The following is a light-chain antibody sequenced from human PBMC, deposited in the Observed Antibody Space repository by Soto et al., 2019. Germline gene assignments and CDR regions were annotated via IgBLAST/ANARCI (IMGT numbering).Light chain of an antibody. J-gene: IGLJ2*01. Sequence: SYELTQPPSVSVAPGKTARITCGGNNIGSKSMRWYQQKPGQAPVLVVYYDNDRPSGIPERFSGSNSGNTATLTISRVEAGDEADYSCQVWDSSTDHPGVFGGGTKLTVL. CDR1: NIGSKS. V-gene: IGLV3-21*04. CDR3: QVWDSSTDHPGV. CDR2: YDN.